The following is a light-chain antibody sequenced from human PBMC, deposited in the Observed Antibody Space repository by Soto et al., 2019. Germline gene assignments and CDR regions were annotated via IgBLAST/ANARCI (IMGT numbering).Light chain of an antibody. CDR1: SSDIGSYNL. CDR2: EAY. CDR3: SSYAGSRTYVV. Sequence: QSVLTQPASVSGSPGQSITISCTGRSSDIGSYNLVSWYQKEPGKAPKLVIYEAYKRPSGVSARFSGSKSGNTASLTISGLQAEDEADYYCSSYAGSRTYVVFVGGTQLTVL. V-gene: IGLV2-23*01. J-gene: IGLJ2*01.